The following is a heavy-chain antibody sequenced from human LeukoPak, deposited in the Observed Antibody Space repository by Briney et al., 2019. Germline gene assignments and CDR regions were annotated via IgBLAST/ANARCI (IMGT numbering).Heavy chain of an antibody. Sequence: SETLSLTCSVSGASISAYHWSWIRQPAGKGLEWIGRIYSSGRTNYIPSLKSRLTMSVDTSKNQFSLKLNSVTAADTAVYYYARDYSYPDYWGQGTLVTVSS. CDR2: IYSSGRT. CDR3: ARDYSYPDY. CDR1: GASISAYH. J-gene: IGHJ4*02. V-gene: IGHV4-4*07. D-gene: IGHD5-18*01.